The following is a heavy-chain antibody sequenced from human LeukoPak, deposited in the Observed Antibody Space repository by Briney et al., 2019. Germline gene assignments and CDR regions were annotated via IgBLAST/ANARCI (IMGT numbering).Heavy chain of an antibody. CDR3: ARDNSVRDEAWWFSP. V-gene: IGHV1-46*01. D-gene: IGHD5-24*01. CDR2: ISPSGAST. J-gene: IGHJ5*02. CDR1: GYTFTSNY. Sequence: ASVKVSCKSFGYTFTSNYMHWVRQAPGQGPEWMGVISPSGASTTYAQTFQGRVTLTRDKSTSTDYLELSSLRSEDTAVYYCARDNSVRDEAWWFSPWGQGTLVTVSS.